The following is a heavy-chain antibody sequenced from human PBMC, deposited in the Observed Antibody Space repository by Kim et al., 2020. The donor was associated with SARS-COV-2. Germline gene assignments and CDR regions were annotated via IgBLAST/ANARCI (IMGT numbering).Heavy chain of an antibody. Sequence: SETLSLTCTVSGGSISSSSYYWGWIRQPPGKGLEWIGSIYYSGSTYYNPSLKSRVTISVDTSKNQFSLKLSSVTAADTAVYYCARQGTTMLFDYWGQGTL. V-gene: IGHV4-39*01. D-gene: IGHD3-10*01. CDR1: GGSISSSSYY. CDR2: IYYSGST. J-gene: IGHJ4*02. CDR3: ARQGTTMLFDY.